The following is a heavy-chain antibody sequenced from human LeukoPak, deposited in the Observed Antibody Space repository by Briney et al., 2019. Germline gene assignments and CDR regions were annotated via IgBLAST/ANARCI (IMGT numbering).Heavy chain of an antibody. CDR3: ARRRITMIVAGFDI. CDR2: IIPIFGTA. J-gene: IGHJ3*02. Sequence: ASVKVSCKASGGTFSSYAISWVRQAPGQGLEWMGRIIPIFGTANYAQKFQGRVTITTDESTSTAYMELSSLRSEDTAVYYCARRRITMIVAGFDIWGQGTMVTVSS. D-gene: IGHD3-22*01. CDR1: GGTFSSYA. V-gene: IGHV1-69*05.